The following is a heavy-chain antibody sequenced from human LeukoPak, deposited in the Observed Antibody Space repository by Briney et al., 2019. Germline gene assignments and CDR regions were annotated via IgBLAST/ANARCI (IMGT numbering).Heavy chain of an antibody. CDR3: ARGPTLLTVFGVVNNPSKYDY. D-gene: IGHD3-3*01. CDR2: IYYSGST. V-gene: IGHV4-59*12. J-gene: IGHJ4*02. Sequence: SETLSLTCTVSGGSISSYYWSWVRQPPGKGLEWIGYIYYSGSTNYIPSLKSRVTISVDTSKNQFSLKLSSVTAADTAVYYCARGPTLLTVFGVVNNPSKYDYWGQGTLVTVSS. CDR1: GGSISSYY.